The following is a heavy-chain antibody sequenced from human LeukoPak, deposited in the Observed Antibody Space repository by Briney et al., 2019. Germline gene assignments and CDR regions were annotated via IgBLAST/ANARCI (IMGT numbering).Heavy chain of an antibody. Sequence: SETLSLTCAVNDGSFSGYFWSWIRQPPGKGLEWIGEINHSGSTYYNASLKSRITISVDTSKRQFSLRMNSVTAADTAVYFCAGYYSSIYGMDVWGQGTSVTVSS. CDR1: DGSFSGYF. CDR2: INHSGST. J-gene: IGHJ6*02. D-gene: IGHD3-3*01. CDR3: AGYYSSIYGMDV. V-gene: IGHV4-34*01.